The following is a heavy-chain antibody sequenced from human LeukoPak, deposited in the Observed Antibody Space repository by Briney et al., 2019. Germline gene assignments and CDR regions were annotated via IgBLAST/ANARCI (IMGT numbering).Heavy chain of an antibody. Sequence: PSETLSLTCTVSGGSISSYYWSWIRQPPGKGLEWIGYIYYSGSTNYNPSLKSRVTISVDTSKNQFSLKLSSVTAADTAVYYCARGFGYSSGWYAFGGLAQKYNWFDPWGQGTLVTVSS. J-gene: IGHJ5*02. V-gene: IGHV4-59*01. CDR2: IYYSGST. CDR1: GGSISSYY. CDR3: ARGFGYSSGWYAFGGLAQKYNWFDP. D-gene: IGHD6-19*01.